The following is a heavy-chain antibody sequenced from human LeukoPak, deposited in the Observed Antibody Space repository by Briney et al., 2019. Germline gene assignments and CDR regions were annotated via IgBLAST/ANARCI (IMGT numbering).Heavy chain of an antibody. D-gene: IGHD6-19*01. CDR2: MNPNSGNT. Sequence: ASVKVSCKASGYTFTSYDINWVQQATGQGLEWMGWMNPNSGNTGYAQKFQGRVTMTRNTSISTAYMELSSLRSEDTAVCYCARGGSSGWFDDYYYYGMDVWGQGTTVTVSS. V-gene: IGHV1-8*01. CDR3: ARGGSSGWFDDYYYYGMDV. J-gene: IGHJ6*02. CDR1: GYTFTSYD.